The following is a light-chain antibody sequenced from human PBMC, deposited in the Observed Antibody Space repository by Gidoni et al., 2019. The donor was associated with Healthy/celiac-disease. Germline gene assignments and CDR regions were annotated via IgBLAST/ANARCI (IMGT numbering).Light chain of an antibody. V-gene: IGKV1-5*03. Sequence: DIQMTQSPSTLSTYVGDRVTITCRASQRSSSWFDWYQQKPGKAPKLLIYKASSLESGVPSRFSGSGSGTEFTLTISSLQPDDFATYYCQQYNSYPYTFGQGTKLEIK. J-gene: IGKJ2*01. CDR3: QQYNSYPYT. CDR1: QRSSSW. CDR2: KAS.